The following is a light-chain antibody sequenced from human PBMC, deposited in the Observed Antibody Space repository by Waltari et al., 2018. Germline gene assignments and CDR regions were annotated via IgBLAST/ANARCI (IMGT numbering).Light chain of an antibody. J-gene: IGKJ1*01. CDR1: QSVSSSY. CDR3: QQYGSSPWT. V-gene: IGKV3-20*01. CDR2: GAS. Sequence: EIVLTQSPGTLSLSPGERATLSCRASQSVSSSYLAWYQQKPGQAPRLLIYGASSRATGIPDRFSGSGSGTDCTLTISGLEPEDLAVYYCQQYGSSPWTFGQGTKVEIK.